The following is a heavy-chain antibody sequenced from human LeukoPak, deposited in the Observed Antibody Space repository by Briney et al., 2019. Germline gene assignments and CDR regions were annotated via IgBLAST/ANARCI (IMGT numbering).Heavy chain of an antibody. Sequence: SVKVSCKASGGTFSSYAISWVRQAPGQGLEWMGGIIPIFGTANYAQKFQGRVTTTADESTSTAYMELSSLGPEDTAVYYCARDMLVGDTAMGIYYYYGMDVWGQGTTVTVSS. D-gene: IGHD5-18*01. CDR2: IIPIFGTA. J-gene: IGHJ6*02. CDR1: GGTFSSYA. CDR3: ARDMLVGDTAMGIYYYYGMDV. V-gene: IGHV1-69*13.